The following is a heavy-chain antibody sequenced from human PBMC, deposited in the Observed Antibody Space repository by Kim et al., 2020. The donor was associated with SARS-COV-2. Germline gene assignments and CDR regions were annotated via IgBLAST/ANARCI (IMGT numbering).Heavy chain of an antibody. D-gene: IGHD3-16*01. V-gene: IGHV3-23*01. J-gene: IGHJ4*02. Sequence: AESVKGRFTISRDNSKNTLYLQMNSLRAEDTAVYYCAKERGSGFTYYFDYWGQGTLVTVSS. CDR3: AKERGSGFTYYFDY.